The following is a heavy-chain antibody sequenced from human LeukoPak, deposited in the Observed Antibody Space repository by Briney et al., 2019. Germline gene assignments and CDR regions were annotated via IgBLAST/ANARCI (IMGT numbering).Heavy chain of an antibody. Sequence: LPGGSLRLSCAASGFTVSSNYMSWVRQAPGKGLEWVSVIYSGGSTYYADSVKGRFTISRDNSKNTLYLQMNSLRAEDTAVYYCTRGNRGGYYFDYWGQGTLVTVSS. CDR1: GFTVSSNY. V-gene: IGHV3-53*01. D-gene: IGHD2/OR15-2a*01. CDR2: IYSGGST. CDR3: TRGNRGGYYFDY. J-gene: IGHJ4*02.